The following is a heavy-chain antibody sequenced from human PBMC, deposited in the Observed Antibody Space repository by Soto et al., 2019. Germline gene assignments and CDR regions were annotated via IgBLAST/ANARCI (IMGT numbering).Heavy chain of an antibody. J-gene: IGHJ5*01. V-gene: IGHV6-1*01. CDR1: GNDGSRHTAA. CDR3: VRLIGNSWLDS. D-gene: IGHD2-8*01. CDR2: TYYRSKWYN. Sequence: SQSRTVTGRTSGNDGSRHTAAAESFKQSPSRGLEWLGRTYYRSKWYNDYAVSVKSRITINPDTSNNQLSLQLNSVTPDDTAVYYCVRLIGNSWLDSWGQGTLVTVSS.